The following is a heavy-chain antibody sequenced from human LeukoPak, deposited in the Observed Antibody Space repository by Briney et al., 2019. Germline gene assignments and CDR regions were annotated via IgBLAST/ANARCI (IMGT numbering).Heavy chain of an antibody. CDR2: IYPGDSDT. V-gene: IGHV5-51*01. CDR3: ARHDDCSGGSCSIDY. J-gene: IGHJ4*02. CDR1: GYGITSYW. D-gene: IGHD2-15*01. Sequence: GESLKISCKGSGYGITSYWIGWVRQLPGKGLEGMGIIYPGDSDTRYSPSFQGQVTISADKSISTAYMQWSSLKASDTAMYYCARHDDCSGGSCSIDYWGQGTLVTVSS.